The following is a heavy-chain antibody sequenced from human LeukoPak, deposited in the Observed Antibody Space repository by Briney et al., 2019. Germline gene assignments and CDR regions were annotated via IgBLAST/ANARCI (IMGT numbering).Heavy chain of an antibody. J-gene: IGHJ5*02. V-gene: IGHV1-2*02. CDR3: ARAEEIAAAGTSWFDP. CDR2: INPNSGGT. CDR1: GYTFTGYY. D-gene: IGHD6-13*01. Sequence: ASVKVSCKASGYTFTGYYMHWVRQAPGQGLEWMGCINPNSGGTNYAQKFQGRVTMTRDTSISTAYMELSRLRSDDTAVYYCARAEEIAAAGTSWFDPWGQGTLVTVSS.